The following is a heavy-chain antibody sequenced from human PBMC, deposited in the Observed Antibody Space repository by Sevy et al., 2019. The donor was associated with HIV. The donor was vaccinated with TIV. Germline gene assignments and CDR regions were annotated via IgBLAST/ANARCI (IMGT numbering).Heavy chain of an antibody. CDR1: GYTFTSYY. D-gene: IGHD3-16*01. Sequence: ASVKVSCKASGYTFTSYYMHWVRQAPGQGLEWMGIINPSGGSTSYAQKFQGRDTMTRETSTSTVYMELRSLRSEDTAVYYCARAMITFGGVRFDYWGQGTLVTVSS. V-gene: IGHV1-46*03. CDR2: INPSGGST. CDR3: ARAMITFGGVRFDY. J-gene: IGHJ4*02.